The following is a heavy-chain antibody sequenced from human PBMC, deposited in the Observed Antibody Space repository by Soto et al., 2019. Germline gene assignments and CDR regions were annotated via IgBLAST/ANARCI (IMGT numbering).Heavy chain of an antibody. Sequence: PSETLSLTCTVSGGSISSGGYYWSWIRQHPGKGLEWIGYIYYSGSTYYNPSLKSRVTISVDTSKNQFSLKLSSVTAADTAVYYCARVAVAGTSPPPHGFDYWGQGTLVTVSS. CDR1: GGSISSGGYY. D-gene: IGHD6-19*01. V-gene: IGHV4-31*03. J-gene: IGHJ4*02. CDR2: IYYSGST. CDR3: ARVAVAGTSPPPHGFDY.